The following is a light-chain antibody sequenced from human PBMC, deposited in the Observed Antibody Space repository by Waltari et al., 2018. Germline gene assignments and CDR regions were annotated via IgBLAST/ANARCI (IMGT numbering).Light chain of an antibody. CDR2: VNSDGSH. CDR3: QTGGHGTWV. CDR1: SGHSSNI. Sequence: QLVVTQSPSASASLGASVKLTCTLSSGHSSNIVAWHQQHPEKGPRFLMKVNSDGSHSKGDEIPDRFSGSTSGAERYLIISSLQSEDEADDYCQTGGHGTWVVGGGTKLTVL. V-gene: IGLV4-69*01. J-gene: IGLJ3*02.